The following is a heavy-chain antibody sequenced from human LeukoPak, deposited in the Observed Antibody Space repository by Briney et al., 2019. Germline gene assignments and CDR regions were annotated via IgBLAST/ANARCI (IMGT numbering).Heavy chain of an antibody. Sequence: GASVKVSCKASGDTFTRYESNWLRQATGQGLEGIGGMNPNIVNTGYAQKFQGRVTMTRNTTLSTAYMQLRSLRSEDTGVYYCARGAYYYDSSGYNFDSWGQGPLVNVSS. CDR1: GDTFTRYE. D-gene: IGHD3-22*01. V-gene: IGHV1-8*01. CDR3: ARGAYYYDSSGYNFDS. J-gene: IGHJ4*02. CDR2: MNPNIVNT.